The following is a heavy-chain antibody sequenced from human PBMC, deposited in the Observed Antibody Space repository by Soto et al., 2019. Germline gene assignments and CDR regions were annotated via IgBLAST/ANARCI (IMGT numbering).Heavy chain of an antibody. CDR1: GFSLSNSGVG. CDR2: IYGDNDK. J-gene: IGHJ4*02. V-gene: IGHV2-5*02. D-gene: IGHD4-17*01. CDR3: AHCPLQDYGDSASGTSHVFDS. Sequence: QITLKESGPSPVKPTQTLTVTCTFSGFSLSNSGVGVAWIRQPPGKALEWLALIYGDNDKRYSPSLKTRLTIPKDTSTSHLVRTLTHTDPVNTATSFRAHCPLQDYGDSASGTSHVFDSWGQGTLVSGPS.